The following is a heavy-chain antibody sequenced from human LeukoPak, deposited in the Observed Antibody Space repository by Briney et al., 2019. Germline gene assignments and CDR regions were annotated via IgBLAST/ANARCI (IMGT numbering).Heavy chain of an antibody. CDR2: IKQDGSEK. CDR1: GLTFSSYW. D-gene: IGHD5-18*01. V-gene: IGHV3-7*01. Sequence: GGSLRLSCAASGLTFSSYWMSWVRQAPGKGLEWVANIKQDGSEKYYVDSVKGRITISRDNAKNSLYLQMNSLRAEDTAVYYCARESTALNYYYYYMDVWGKGTTVTVSS. J-gene: IGHJ6*03. CDR3: ARESTALNYYYYYMDV.